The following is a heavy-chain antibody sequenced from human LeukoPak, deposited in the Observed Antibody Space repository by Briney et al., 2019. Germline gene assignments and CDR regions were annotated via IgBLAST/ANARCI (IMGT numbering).Heavy chain of an antibody. V-gene: IGHV4-34*01. D-gene: IGHD2-2*01. J-gene: IGHJ6*02. CDR3: ARGPRIRCSSTSCYGRNYYYGMDV. Sequence: SETLSLTCAVYGESFSGYYWSWIRQPPGKGLEWIGEINHSGSTNYNPSLKSRVTISVDTSKNQFPLKLSSVTAADTAVYYCARGPRIRCSSTSCYGRNYYYGMDVWGQGTTVTVSS. CDR1: GESFSGYY. CDR2: INHSGST.